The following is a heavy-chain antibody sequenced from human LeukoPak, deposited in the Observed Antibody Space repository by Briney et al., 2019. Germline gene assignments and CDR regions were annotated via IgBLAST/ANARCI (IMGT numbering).Heavy chain of an antibody. D-gene: IGHD2-2*02. Sequence: GGSLRLSCAASGFSVSDHYMSWIRQAPGRGLEWVSTIYSGGSTYYVDSVKGRFTISRDGSQNTLYLHMNSLRADDTAVYYCARARYLTFDYWGQGSLVAVSS. J-gene: IGHJ4*02. CDR3: ARARYLTFDY. CDR2: IYSGGST. CDR1: GFSVSDHY. V-gene: IGHV3-53*01.